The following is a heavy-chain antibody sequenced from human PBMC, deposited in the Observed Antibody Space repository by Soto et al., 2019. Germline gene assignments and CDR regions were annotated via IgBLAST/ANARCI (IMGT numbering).Heavy chain of an antibody. CDR2: IYWNDDK. D-gene: IGHD3-3*01. V-gene: IGHV2-5*01. CDR3: AHRRYDFWSGYYPYYFDY. CDR1: GFSLSTSGVG. J-gene: IGHJ4*02. Sequence: SGPTLVNPTQTLTLTCTFSGFSLSTSGVGVGWIRQPPGKALEWLALIYWNDDKRYSPSLKSRLTITKDTSKNQVVLTMTNMDPVDTATYYCAHRRYDFWSGYYPYYFDYWGQGTLVTVSS.